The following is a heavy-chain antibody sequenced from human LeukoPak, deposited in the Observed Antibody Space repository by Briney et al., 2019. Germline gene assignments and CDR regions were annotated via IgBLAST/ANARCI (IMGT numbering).Heavy chain of an antibody. V-gene: IGHV3-7*05. CDR2: IKQDGSEK. J-gene: IGHJ2*01. D-gene: IGHD5-12*01. CDR3: ARARGYGGYDWYFDL. CDR1: GFTFSTHW. Sequence: PGGPLRLSCAVSGFTFSTHWMSWVRQAPGKGLEWVAYIKQDGSEKYYVDSVKGRFTISRDNAKNSLYLQMNSLRAEDTAVYYCARARGYGGYDWYFDLWGRGTQVTVSS.